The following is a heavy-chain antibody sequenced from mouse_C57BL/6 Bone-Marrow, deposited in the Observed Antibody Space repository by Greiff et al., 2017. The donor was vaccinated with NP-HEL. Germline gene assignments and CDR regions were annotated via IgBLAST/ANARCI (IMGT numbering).Heavy chain of an antibody. D-gene: IGHD2-1*01. CDR2: IHPNSGST. Sequence: VQLQQPGAELVKPGASVKLSCKASGYTFTSYWMHWVKQRPGQGLEWIGMIHPNSGSTNYNEKFKSKATLTVDTSSSTAYMQLSSLTSEDAAVYYGARAFYYPWFAYWGQGTLVTVSA. J-gene: IGHJ3*01. CDR1: GYTFTSYW. CDR3: ARAFYYPWFAY. V-gene: IGHV1-64*01.